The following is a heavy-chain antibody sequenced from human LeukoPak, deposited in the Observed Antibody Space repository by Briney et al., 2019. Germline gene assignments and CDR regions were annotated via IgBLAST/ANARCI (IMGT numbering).Heavy chain of an antibody. Sequence: ASVKVSCKDSGYTFTPNYIHWVRQAPGQGLEWMGRINPNSGGTNYAQKFQGRVTMTRDTSISTAYMELSSLRSDDTDVYYFSWSWEITMSERSYNWFDSWGQGTLVTVSS. CDR1: GYTFTPNY. CDR2: INPNSGGT. D-gene: IGHD3-10*02. J-gene: IGHJ5*01. V-gene: IGHV1-2*02. CDR3: SWSWEITMSERSYNWFDS.